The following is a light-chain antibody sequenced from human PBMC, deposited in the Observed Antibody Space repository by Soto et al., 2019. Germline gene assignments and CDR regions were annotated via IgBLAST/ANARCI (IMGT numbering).Light chain of an antibody. CDR2: AAS. CDR3: QQSYSTPYP. Sequence: ETPVSDSPTSLSAKDEDKVSNTFRASQSINGNLNWYQQKLGKAPQLLIYAASTLQSGVPSTFSGSGSGTDFTLTISSLQPEDFATYYCQQSYSTPYPFGQGTKV. V-gene: IGKV1-39*01. J-gene: IGKJ2*01. CDR1: QSINGN.